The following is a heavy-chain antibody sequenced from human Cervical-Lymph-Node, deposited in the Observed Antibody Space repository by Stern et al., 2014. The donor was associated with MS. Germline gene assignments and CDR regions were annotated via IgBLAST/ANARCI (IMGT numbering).Heavy chain of an antibody. J-gene: IGHJ4*02. CDR1: GDSISDYY. D-gene: IGHD4-17*01. Sequence: QVQLVESGPGLVKPSETLSLTCAVSGDSISDYYWNWTRQPPGKGLEWIGYIYYGSTNYNPSLRSRATLSVDTSKNQFSLKLTSVTPADTAIYYCARWGTTVTFRTFDFWGQGILVTVSS. CDR2: IYYGST. CDR3: ARWGTTVTFRTFDF. V-gene: IGHV4-59*01.